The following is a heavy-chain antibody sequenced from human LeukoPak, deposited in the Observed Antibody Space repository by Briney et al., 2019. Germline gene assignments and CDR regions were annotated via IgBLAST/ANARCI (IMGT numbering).Heavy chain of an antibody. Sequence: SETLSLTCTVSGGSISSGGYYWSWIRQHPGKGLEWIGYIYYSGSTYHNPSLKSRVTISVDTSKNQFSLKLSSVTAADTAVYYCARWFGDPNGNYFDFWGQGILVTVSS. V-gene: IGHV4-31*03. CDR1: GGSISSGGYY. CDR2: IYYSGST. CDR3: ARWFGDPNGNYFDF. D-gene: IGHD3-10*01. J-gene: IGHJ4*02.